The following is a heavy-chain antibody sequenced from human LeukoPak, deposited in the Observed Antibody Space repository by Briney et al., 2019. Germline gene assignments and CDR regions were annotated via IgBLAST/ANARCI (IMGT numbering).Heavy chain of an antibody. D-gene: IGHD4-17*01. V-gene: IGHV1-2*02. Sequence: ASVKVSCKASGYTFTGYYMHWVRQAPGQGLEWMGWINPNSGGTNYAQKFQGRVTMTRDTSISTAYMELRRLRSDDTAVYYCARRPHYGQWFDPWGQGTLVTVSS. CDR1: GYTFTGYY. CDR2: INPNSGGT. J-gene: IGHJ5*02. CDR3: ARRPHYGQWFDP.